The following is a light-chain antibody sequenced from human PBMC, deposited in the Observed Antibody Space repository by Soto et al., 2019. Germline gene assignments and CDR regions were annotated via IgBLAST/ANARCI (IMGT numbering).Light chain of an antibody. J-gene: IGKJ1*01. CDR3: QQS. Sequence: DIQMTQSPSTLSASVGDRVTITCRASQSISSWLAWYQQKPGKAPKLLIYKASSLESGVPSRFSGSGSGTEFTLTISSLQPDDFATYYCQQSFGQGTKVEIK. CDR1: QSISSW. V-gene: IGKV1-5*03. CDR2: KAS.